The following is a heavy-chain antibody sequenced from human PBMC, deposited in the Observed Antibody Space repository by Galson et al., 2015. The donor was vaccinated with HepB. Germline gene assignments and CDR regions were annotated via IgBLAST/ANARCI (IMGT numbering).Heavy chain of an antibody. CDR2: ISAYNGNT. CDR3: ARDRGGTVTRSRDFDY. D-gene: IGHD4-17*01. CDR1: GYTFTSYG. J-gene: IGHJ4*02. Sequence: SVKVSCKASGYTFTSYGISWVRQAPGQGLEWMGWISAYNGNTNYAQKLQGRVTMTTDTSTSTAYMELRCLRSDDTAVYYCARDRGGTVTRSRDFDYWGQGTLVTVSS. V-gene: IGHV1-18*01.